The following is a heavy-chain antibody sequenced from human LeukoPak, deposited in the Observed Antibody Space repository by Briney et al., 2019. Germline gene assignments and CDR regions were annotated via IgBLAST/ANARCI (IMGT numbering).Heavy chain of an antibody. Sequence: GGTLRLSCAASGFTFSTYEMNWVRQAPGKGLEWVSYISGSGDTIYYGDSVKGGFTISRDNEKNSMYLQKNRQTAEDTAVYYCARDELRSGAFDVWGQGTMVTVSS. CDR3: ARDELRSGAFDV. CDR1: GFTFSTYE. D-gene: IGHD4-17*01. J-gene: IGHJ3*01. V-gene: IGHV3-48*03. CDR2: ISGSGDTI.